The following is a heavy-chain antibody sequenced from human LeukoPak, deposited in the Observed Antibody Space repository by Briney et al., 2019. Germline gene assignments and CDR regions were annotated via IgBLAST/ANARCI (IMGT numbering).Heavy chain of an antibody. J-gene: IGHJ4*02. Sequence: GGSLRLSCAASGFTFSDHPMTWVRQAPGKGLQWVSYIDGSGTTMYYAESVRGRFTISRDNTKNSLYLQMNSLRAEDTALYYCARDMTITGADDYWGQGTRVTVSS. CDR2: IDGSGTTM. CDR1: GFTFSDHP. V-gene: IGHV3-48*03. D-gene: IGHD6-13*01. CDR3: ARDMTITGADDY.